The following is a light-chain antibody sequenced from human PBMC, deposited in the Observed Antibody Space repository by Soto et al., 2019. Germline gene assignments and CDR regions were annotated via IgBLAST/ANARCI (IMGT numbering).Light chain of an antibody. CDR2: DAS. CDR1: QSVNY. Sequence: EIVLTQSPATLSLSPGERATLSCRASQSVNYFAWYQQKPGQAPRLLIYDASNRATGIPARFSGSGSGTDFTLTISSLEPEDFAVYYCQRRSNWPLTFGQGNKVEIK. J-gene: IGKJ1*01. V-gene: IGKV3-11*01. CDR3: QRRSNWPLT.